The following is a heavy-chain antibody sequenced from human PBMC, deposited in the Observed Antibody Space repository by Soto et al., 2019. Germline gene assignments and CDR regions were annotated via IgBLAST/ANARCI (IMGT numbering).Heavy chain of an antibody. CDR3: ASWVSTLNY. V-gene: IGHV3-7*01. J-gene: IGHJ4*02. Sequence: EVQLVESGGGLFQPGGSLRLSCVTSGFTFSDSWMNWVRQAPGKGLEWLANLNQDGSVRKYVDSLKGRFTISRDNARNSVYLEIHNLTPEDTAVYYCASWVSTLNYWGQGARVTVSS. CDR2: LNQDGSVR. CDR1: GFTFSDSW. D-gene: IGHD3-16*01.